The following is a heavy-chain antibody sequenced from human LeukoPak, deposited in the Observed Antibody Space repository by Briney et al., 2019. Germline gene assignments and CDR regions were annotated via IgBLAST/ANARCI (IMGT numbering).Heavy chain of an antibody. CDR3: ARGGTVLRFLEWPPDY. Sequence: ASVKVSCTASGYTFTSYYMHWVRQAPGQGLEWMGIINPSGGSTSYAQKFQGRVTMTRDTSTSTVYMELSSLRSEDTAVYYCARGGTVLRFLEWPPDYWGQGTLVTVSS. V-gene: IGHV1-46*01. CDR1: GYTFTSYY. CDR2: INPSGGST. D-gene: IGHD3-3*01. J-gene: IGHJ4*02.